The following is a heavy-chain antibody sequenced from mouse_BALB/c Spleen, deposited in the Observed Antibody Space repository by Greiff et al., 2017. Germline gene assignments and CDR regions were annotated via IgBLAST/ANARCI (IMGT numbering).Heavy chain of an antibody. J-gene: IGHJ3*01. D-gene: IGHD2-2*01. V-gene: IGHV1-14*01. CDR3: ARPFYYGYDGPWFAY. CDR2: INPYNDGT. CDR1: GYTFTSYV. Sequence: VQLKESGPELVKPGASVKMSCKASGYTFTSYVMHWVKQKPGQGLEWIGYINPYNDGTKYNEKFKGKATLTSDKSSSTAYMELSSLTSEDSAVYYCARPFYYGYDGPWFAYWGQGTLVTGSA.